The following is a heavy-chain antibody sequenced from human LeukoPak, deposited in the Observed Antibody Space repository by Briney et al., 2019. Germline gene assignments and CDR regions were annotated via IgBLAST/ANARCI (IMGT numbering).Heavy chain of an antibody. Sequence: GPLRLSCAASGFTFSIYWMSWVRQAPGKGLEWVANIKQDGSETFYVDSVKGRFTISRDNAKNSVHLQMNSLRGEDTAVYYCARDKIAGPSLFDSWGQGTLVTVSS. CDR1: GFTFSIYW. CDR3: ARDKIAGPSLFDS. J-gene: IGHJ4*02. CDR2: IKQDGSET. D-gene: IGHD2/OR15-2a*01. V-gene: IGHV3-7*01.